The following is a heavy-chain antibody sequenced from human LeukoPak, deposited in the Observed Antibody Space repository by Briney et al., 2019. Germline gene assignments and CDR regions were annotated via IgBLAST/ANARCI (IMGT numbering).Heavy chain of an antibody. CDR3: AREEVGYCSGDSCYSAGYFDY. D-gene: IGHD2-15*01. Sequence: GESLKISCKGSGYSFTNYWIGWVRQMPGKGLEWMGIIYPGDSDTRYSPSFQGQVTISADKSISTAYLQWSSLKASDTAMYFCAREEVGYCSGDSCYSAGYFDYWGQGTLVTVSS. J-gene: IGHJ4*02. CDR1: GYSFTNYW. V-gene: IGHV5-51*01. CDR2: IYPGDSDT.